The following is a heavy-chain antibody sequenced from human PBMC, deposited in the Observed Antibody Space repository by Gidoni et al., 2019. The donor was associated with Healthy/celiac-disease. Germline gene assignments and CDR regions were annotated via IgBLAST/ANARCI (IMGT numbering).Heavy chain of an antibody. D-gene: IGHD3-22*01. CDR3: ARDEFVEGSSGQSFDY. J-gene: IGHJ4*02. V-gene: IGHV3-33*01. CDR2: IWYDGSNK. Sequence: QVQLVESGGGVVQPGRSLRLSCAASGFPFRSYGMHWVRKAPGKGLEWVAVIWYDGSNKYYADSVKGRFTISRDNSKNTLYLQMNSLRAEDTAVYYCARDEFVEGSSGQSFDYWGQGTLVTVSS. CDR1: GFPFRSYG.